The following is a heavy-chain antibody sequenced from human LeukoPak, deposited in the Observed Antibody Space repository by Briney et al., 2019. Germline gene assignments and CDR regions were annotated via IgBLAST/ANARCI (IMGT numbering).Heavy chain of an antibody. V-gene: IGHV4-61*02. CDR3: ARLGLRVGASNWFDP. CDR2: IYTSGST. J-gene: IGHJ5*02. CDR1: GGSISSGSYY. Sequence: SETLSLTCTVSGGSISSGSYYWSWIRQPAGKGLEWIGRIYTSGSTNYNPSLKSRVTISVDTPKNQFSLKLGSVTAADTAVYYCARLGLRVGASNWFDPWGQGTLVTVSS. D-gene: IGHD1-26*01.